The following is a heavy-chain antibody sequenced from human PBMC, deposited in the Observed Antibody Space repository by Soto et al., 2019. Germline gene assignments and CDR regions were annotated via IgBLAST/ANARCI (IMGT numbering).Heavy chain of an antibody. D-gene: IGHD2-15*01. J-gene: IGHJ6*02. CDR3: ARGIPLHYFAVVVAAAQDYYYGMDV. CDR2: INPNSGGT. CDR1: GYTFTGYY. Sequence: ASVKVSCKASGYTFTGYYMHWVRQAPGQGLEWMGWINPNSGGTNYAQKFQGRVTMTRDTSISTAYMELSRLRSDDTAVYYCARGIPLHYFAVVVAAAQDYYYGMDVWGQGTTVTVSS. V-gene: IGHV1-2*02.